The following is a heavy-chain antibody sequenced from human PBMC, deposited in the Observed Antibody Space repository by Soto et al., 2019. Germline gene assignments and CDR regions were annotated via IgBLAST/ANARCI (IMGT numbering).Heavy chain of an antibody. Sequence: QVQLVESGGGVDQPGGSLRLSCEASGFTFSSFNMHWVRQAPGKGLEWVGVISYEVTKTQYADSVKGRFTISRDNAKITLYLHMSSLRTEDTAIYYCARTTAVAGTPEFDYWGQGTLVTVSS. CDR3: ARTTAVAGTPEFDY. CDR1: GFTFSSFN. J-gene: IGHJ4*02. CDR2: ISYEVTKT. D-gene: IGHD6-19*01. V-gene: IGHV3-30-3*01.